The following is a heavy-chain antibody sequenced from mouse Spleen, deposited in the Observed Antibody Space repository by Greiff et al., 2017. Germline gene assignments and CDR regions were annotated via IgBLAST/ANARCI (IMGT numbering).Heavy chain of an antibody. D-gene: IGHD1-1*01. CDR1: GFNINDDY. J-gene: IGHJ2*01. CDR3: TTDYYDGSYGDY. V-gene: IGHV14-4*01. CDR2: IDPENGDT. Sequence: EVQLVESGAELVRPGASVKLSCTASGFNINDDYMHWVKQRPEQGLEWIGWIDPENGDTEYASKFQGKATITADTSSNTAYLQLSSLTSEDTAVYYCTTDYYDGSYGDYWGQGTTLTVSS.